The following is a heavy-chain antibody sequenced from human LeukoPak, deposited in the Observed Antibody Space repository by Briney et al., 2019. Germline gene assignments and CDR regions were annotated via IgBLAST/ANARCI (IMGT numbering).Heavy chain of an antibody. CDR3: AKGWNYEKVTD. J-gene: IGHJ4*02. D-gene: IGHD1-7*01. V-gene: IGHV3-30*18. CDR2: ISDDGSNT. Sequence: GGSLRLSCAASGFTFSSYDMHWVRQPPDKGLEWVAVISDDGSNTYYADSVKGRFTISRDNSKTTLYLQMNSLRAEDTAVYYCAKGWNYEKVTDWGQGTLVTVSS. CDR1: GFTFSSYD.